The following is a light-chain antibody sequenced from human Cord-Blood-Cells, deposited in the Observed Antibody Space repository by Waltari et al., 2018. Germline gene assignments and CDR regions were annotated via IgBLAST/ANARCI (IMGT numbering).Light chain of an antibody. CDR1: SSDVGSYNL. CDR3: CSYAGSSTWV. V-gene: IGLV2-23*01. J-gene: IGLJ3*02. Sequence: QSALTQPASVSGSPGQSITISCTGTSSDVGSYNLVSWYQQHPGKAPKLMMYEGSKLPSGVSNRFAVSKSGNTASLTISGLQAEDEADYYCCSYAGSSTWVFGGGTKLTVL. CDR2: EGS.